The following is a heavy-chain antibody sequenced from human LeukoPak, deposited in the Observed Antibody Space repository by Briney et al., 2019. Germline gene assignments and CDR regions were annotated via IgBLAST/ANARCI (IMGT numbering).Heavy chain of an antibody. Sequence: GGPLRLSLAAAGLSVVSCAIGWVCQAPGKGLEWVSTSGISGATYYADSVKGRFSISRDNSKNTVYLQMNSLRADDTAVYFCAKRDTTSSYYFDQWGQGALVTVSS. V-gene: IGHV3-23*01. CDR3: AKRDTTSSYYFDQ. D-gene: IGHD5-24*01. CDR1: GLSVVSCA. CDR2: SGISGAT. J-gene: IGHJ4*02.